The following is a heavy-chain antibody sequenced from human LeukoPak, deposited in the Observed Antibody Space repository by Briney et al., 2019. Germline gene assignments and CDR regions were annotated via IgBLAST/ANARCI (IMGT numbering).Heavy chain of an antibody. Sequence: GGSLSLSCAASGFTFSSYWMSWVRQVPGKGLEWVANINQDGSEKHYVDSVKGRFTISRDNANNSLFLQMDSLRAEDTAFYYCSREDYFGSGSPAYWGQGTPVTVSS. CDR1: GFTFSSYW. J-gene: IGHJ4*02. D-gene: IGHD3-10*01. CDR3: SREDYFGSGSPAY. V-gene: IGHV3-7*01. CDR2: INQDGSEK.